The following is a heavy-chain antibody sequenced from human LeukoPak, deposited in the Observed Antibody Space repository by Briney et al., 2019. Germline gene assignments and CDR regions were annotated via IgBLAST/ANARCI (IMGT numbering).Heavy chain of an antibody. V-gene: IGHV1-24*01. CDR1: GYTLTELS. CDR2: FDPEDGET. D-gene: IGHD6-19*01. J-gene: IGHJ1*01. CDR3: ATLGAIAVAGGFQH. Sequence: ASVKVSCKVSGYTLTELSMHGVLQAPGKWLEWRGGFDPEDGETIYAQKFQGRVTMTEDTSTETAYMELSSLRSEDTAVYYCATLGAIAVAGGFQHWGQGTLVTVSS.